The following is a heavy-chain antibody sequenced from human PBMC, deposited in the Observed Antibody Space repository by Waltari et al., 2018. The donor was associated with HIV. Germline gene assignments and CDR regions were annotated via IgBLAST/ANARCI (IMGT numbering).Heavy chain of an antibody. D-gene: IGHD2-21*02. CDR1: GGSISSYY. CDR3: ARDRAYCGGDCDGGWFDP. Sequence: QVQLQESGPGLVKPSETLSLTCPVSGGSISSYYWSWTRQPPGTGLEWIGYIYYSGSTNYNPSLKSRVTISVDTSKNQFSLKLSSVTAADTAVYYCARDRAYCGGDCDGGWFDPWGQGTLVTVSS. V-gene: IGHV4-59*01. CDR2: IYYSGST. J-gene: IGHJ5*02.